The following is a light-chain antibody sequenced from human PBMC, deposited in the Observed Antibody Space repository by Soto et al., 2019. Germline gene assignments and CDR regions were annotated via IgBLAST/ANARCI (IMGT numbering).Light chain of an antibody. CDR2: DAA. Sequence: EIVLTQSPGTLSLSPGERATLSCRASQSVSSTYLAWYQQKPGRAPRLLIYDAASRATGIPDRFSGSGSGTDFTLTISRLEPEDFAVYYCQQFSSTPWTCGQGPEVEIK. CDR1: QSVSSTY. J-gene: IGKJ1*01. V-gene: IGKV3-20*01. CDR3: QQFSSTPWT.